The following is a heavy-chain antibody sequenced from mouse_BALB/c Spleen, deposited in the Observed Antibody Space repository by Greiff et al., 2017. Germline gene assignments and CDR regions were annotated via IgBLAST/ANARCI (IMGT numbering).Heavy chain of an antibody. CDR3: ARHGNYGYFDY. D-gene: IGHD2-1*01. J-gene: IGHJ2*01. CDR2: ISNGGGST. Sequence: EVQVVESGGGLVQPGGSLKLSCAASGFTFSSYTMSWVRQTPEKRLEWVAYISNGGGSTYYPDTVKGRFTISRDNAKNTLYLQMSSLKSEDTAMYYCARHGNYGYFDYWGQGTTLTVSS. V-gene: IGHV5-12-2*01. CDR1: GFTFSSYT.